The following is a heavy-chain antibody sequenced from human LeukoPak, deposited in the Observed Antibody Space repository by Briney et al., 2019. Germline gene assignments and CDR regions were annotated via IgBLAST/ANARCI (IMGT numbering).Heavy chain of an antibody. CDR2: INSNSGAR. J-gene: IGHJ4*02. D-gene: IGHD1-26*01. CDR1: GYTFSGYY. Sequence: ASVKVSCKASGYTFSGYYMHWVRQAPGQGLESMGWINSNSGARNYAPKFQGRVTFSRDNSISTAYMEPSSLRSDDTAIYYCARGRGGATTGFDHWGQGTLVTVSS. CDR3: ARGRGGATTGFDH. V-gene: IGHV1-2*02.